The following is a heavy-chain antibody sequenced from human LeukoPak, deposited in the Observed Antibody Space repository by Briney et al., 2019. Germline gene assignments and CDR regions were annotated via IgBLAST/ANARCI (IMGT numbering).Heavy chain of an antibody. CDR2: IYTSGST. J-gene: IGHJ3*02. CDR3: ARERGVIGRSDAFDI. V-gene: IGHV4-4*07. D-gene: IGHD3-10*01. Sequence: PSETLSPTCTVSGGSISSYYWSWIRQPAGKGLEWIGRIYTSGSTNYNPSLKSRVTMSVDTSKNQFSLKLSSVTAADTAVYYCARERGVIGRSDAFDIWGQGTMVTVSS. CDR1: GGSISSYY.